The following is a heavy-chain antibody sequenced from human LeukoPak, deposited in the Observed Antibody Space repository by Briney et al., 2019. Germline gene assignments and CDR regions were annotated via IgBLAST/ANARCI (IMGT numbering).Heavy chain of an antibody. CDR3: ARDRRRYGDGYNSVVLYY. J-gene: IGHJ4*02. Sequence: SLPLTLTCTVSVRPLSSGSYYWSWLRQPPGKGLECIWYIYYSGSTNYNPSLKSRVTISVDTSKNQFSLKLSSVTAADTAVYYCARDRRRYGDGYNSVVLYYWGQGTLVTVSS. CDR1: VRPLSSGSYY. CDR2: IYYSGST. D-gene: IGHD5-24*01. V-gene: IGHV4-61*01.